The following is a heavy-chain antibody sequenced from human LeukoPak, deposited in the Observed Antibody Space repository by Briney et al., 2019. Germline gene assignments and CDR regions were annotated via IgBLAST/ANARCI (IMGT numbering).Heavy chain of an antibody. Sequence: SVKVSCKASGGTFSSYAISWVRQAPGQGLELMGGSIPIFGTANYAQKFQGRVTITTDDSTSTAYMELSSLRSEDTAVYYCARDVHCTNGVCYGGPYYFDYWGQGTLVTVSS. V-gene: IGHV1-69*05. CDR2: SIPIFGTA. D-gene: IGHD2-8*01. CDR3: ARDVHCTNGVCYGGPYYFDY. J-gene: IGHJ4*02. CDR1: GGTFSSYA.